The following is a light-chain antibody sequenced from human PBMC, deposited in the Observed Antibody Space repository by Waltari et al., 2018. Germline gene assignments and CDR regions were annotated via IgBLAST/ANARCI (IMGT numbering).Light chain of an antibody. CDR3: AAWDTSLNGGV. V-gene: IGLV1-44*01. CDR2: DND. Sequence: QSVLIPPPSASGTPAQRVPISWSGSRSNIGRHSLNWYQQIPGTAPKLRIYDNDQRPSGVPDRFSGSKSGTSASLAISGLQSEDEADYYCAAWDTSLNGGVFGGGTKLTVL. J-gene: IGLJ2*01. CDR1: RSNIGRHS.